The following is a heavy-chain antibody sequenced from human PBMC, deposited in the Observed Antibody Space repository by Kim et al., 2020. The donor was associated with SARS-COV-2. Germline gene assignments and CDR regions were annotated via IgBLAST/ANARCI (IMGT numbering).Heavy chain of an antibody. CDR1: GFTFSSYG. D-gene: IGHD3-3*01. CDR2: IWYDGSNK. Sequence: GGSLRLSCAASGFTFSSYGMHWVRQAPGKGLEWVAVIWYDGSNKYYADSVKGRFTISRDNSKNTLYLQMNSLRAEDTAVYYCARDGLTYYDFWSGSGWFDPWGQGTLVTVSS. V-gene: IGHV3-33*01. CDR3: ARDGLTYYDFWSGSGWFDP. J-gene: IGHJ5*02.